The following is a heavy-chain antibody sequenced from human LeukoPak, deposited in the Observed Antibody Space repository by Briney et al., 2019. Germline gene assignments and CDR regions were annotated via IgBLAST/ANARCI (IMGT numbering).Heavy chain of an antibody. V-gene: IGHV4-61*02. D-gene: IGHD3-10*01. CDR2: IYTSGST. CDR1: GGSISSGSYY. J-gene: IGHJ2*01. Sequence: MSSETLSLTCTVSGGSISSGSYYWSWIRQPAGKGLEWIGRIYTSGSTNYNPSLKSRVTISVDTSKNQFSLKLSSVTAADTAVYYCARFKMEITMVRGVDPLWRYFDLWGRGTLVTVSS. CDR3: ARFKMEITMVRGVDPLWRYFDL.